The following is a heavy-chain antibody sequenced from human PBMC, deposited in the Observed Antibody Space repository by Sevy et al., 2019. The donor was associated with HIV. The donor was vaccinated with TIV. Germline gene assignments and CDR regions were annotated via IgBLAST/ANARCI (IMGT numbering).Heavy chain of an antibody. D-gene: IGHD4-17*01. CDR3: AKDRHDYGDYEFAS. CDR2: ISAGGGST. CDR1: GFPFSTYA. J-gene: IGHJ4*02. V-gene: IGHV3-23*01. Sequence: GGSLRLSCAASGFPFSTYALSWVHQAPGKGLEWVSSISAGGGSTYYAKSVKGRFTISRDNSKNTLYLQMNSVTAEDTALYYCAKDRHDYGDYEFASWGQGTLVTVSS.